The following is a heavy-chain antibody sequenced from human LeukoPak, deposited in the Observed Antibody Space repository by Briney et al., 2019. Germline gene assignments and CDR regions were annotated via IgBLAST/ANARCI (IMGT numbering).Heavy chain of an antibody. J-gene: IGHJ4*02. CDR2: IIPIFGTA. CDR3: ARGIIGYYFDY. D-gene: IGHD2-15*01. Sequence: SVKVSCKASGGTFSSYAISWVRQAPGQGLEWMGGIIPIFGTANYAQKFQGRVTITADESTSTAYMELSSLRSDDTAVYYCARGIIGYYFDYWGQGTLVTVSS. CDR1: GGTFSSYA. V-gene: IGHV1-69*13.